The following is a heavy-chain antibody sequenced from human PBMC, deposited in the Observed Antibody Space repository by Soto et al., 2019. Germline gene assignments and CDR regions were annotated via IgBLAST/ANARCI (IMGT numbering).Heavy chain of an antibody. V-gene: IGHV4-59*01. D-gene: IGHD2-21*01. J-gene: IGHJ4*02. CDR1: GGSISSYY. Sequence: SSETLSLTCTVSGGSISSYYWSWIRQPPGKGLEWIGYIYYSGSTNYNPSLKSRVTISVDTSKNQFSLKLSSVTAADTAVYYCARGDTLSYCGGECPLYFDYWGQGTLVTVSS. CDR3: ARGDTLSYCGGECPLYFDY. CDR2: IYYSGST.